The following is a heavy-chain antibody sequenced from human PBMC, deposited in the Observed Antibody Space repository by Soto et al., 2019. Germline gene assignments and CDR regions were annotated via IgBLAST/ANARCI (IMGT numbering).Heavy chain of an antibody. CDR1: GGYISSYY. CDR3: ARDLANYYGDEGPRFDP. J-gene: IGHJ5*02. Sequence: QVQLQESGPGLVKPSETLSLTCTVSGGYISSYYWSWIRQPPGKGLEWIGYIYYSGSTNYNPSLKSRVTISVDTSKNQFSLKLSSVTAADTAVYYCARDLANYYGDEGPRFDPWGQGTLVTVSS. CDR2: IYYSGST. D-gene: IGHD4-17*01. V-gene: IGHV4-59*01.